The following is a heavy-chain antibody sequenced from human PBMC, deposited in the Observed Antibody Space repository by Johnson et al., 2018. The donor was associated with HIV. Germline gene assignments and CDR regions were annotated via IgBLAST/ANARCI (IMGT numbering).Heavy chain of an antibody. CDR2: IRFDETIK. D-gene: IGHD1-26*01. Sequence: FNNYGMHWVRQSPGKGLEWVAFIRFDETIKYYGDSVKGLFTISRDNSKNTLYLQMNSLRVEDTAVYYCAKAVGGYAFDIWGQGTMVTVSS. CDR1: FNNYG. CDR3: AKAVGGYAFDI. V-gene: IGHV3-30*02. J-gene: IGHJ3*02.